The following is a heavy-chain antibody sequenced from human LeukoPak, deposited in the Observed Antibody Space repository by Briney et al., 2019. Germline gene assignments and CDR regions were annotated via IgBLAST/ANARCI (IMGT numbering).Heavy chain of an antibody. CDR2: IYTTGST. CDR3: ARSPYSSSPALDY. CDR1: GGSISSGSYY. V-gene: IGHV4-61*02. D-gene: IGHD6-13*01. Sequence: SETLSLTCTVSGGSISSGSYYWSWIRQPAGKGLDWIGRIYTTGSTNYNPSLKSRVTISVDTSKNQFSLKLSSVTAADTAVYYCARSPYSSSPALDYWGQGTLVTVSS. J-gene: IGHJ4*02.